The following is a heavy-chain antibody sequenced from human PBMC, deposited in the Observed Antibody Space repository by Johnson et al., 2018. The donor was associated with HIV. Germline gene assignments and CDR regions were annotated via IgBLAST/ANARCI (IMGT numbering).Heavy chain of an antibody. D-gene: IGHD4-11*01. CDR1: GFTVSSNE. CDR3: AKGWDPMTTVNTFAFDI. V-gene: IGHV3-38-3*01. J-gene: IGHJ3*02. CDR2: IRGGST. Sequence: VQLVESGGGVVQPGRSLRLSCAASGFTVSSNEMSWVRQAPGKGLEWVSSIRGGSTYYADTRKGRVTIARDNSKNTLYLQMNTLRAEDEAVYYCAKGWDPMTTVNTFAFDIWGQGTMVTVSS.